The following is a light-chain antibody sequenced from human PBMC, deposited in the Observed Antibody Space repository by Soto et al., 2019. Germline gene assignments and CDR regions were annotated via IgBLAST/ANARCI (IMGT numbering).Light chain of an antibody. CDR1: QSVSSN. J-gene: IGKJ1*01. Sequence: EIVMTQSPATLSVSPGERATLSCRASQSVSSNLAWYQQKPGQSPRLLIYGASTRATGIPARFSGSGSGTEFTLTISSLQPDDLGTYYCQQYNNYFTFGQGTKVDIK. V-gene: IGKV3-15*01. CDR3: QQYNNYFT. CDR2: GAS.